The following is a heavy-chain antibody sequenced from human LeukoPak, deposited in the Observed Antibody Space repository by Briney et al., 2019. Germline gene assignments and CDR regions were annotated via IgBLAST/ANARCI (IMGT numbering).Heavy chain of an antibody. CDR3: ARDIWAGGATIEY. J-gene: IGHJ4*02. D-gene: IGHD1-26*01. CDR2: INPNSGGT. Sequence: APVKVSCKASEYSFTGYYLHWVRQAPGQGLEWMGWINPNSGGTDFAQKFQGRVTMTRDTSITTAYMELSSLRSDDTAIYYCARDIWAGGATIEYWGQGTLVTVSS. CDR1: EYSFTGYY. V-gene: IGHV1-2*02.